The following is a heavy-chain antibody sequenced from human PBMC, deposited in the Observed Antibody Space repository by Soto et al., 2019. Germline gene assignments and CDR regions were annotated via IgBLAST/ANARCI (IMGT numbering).Heavy chain of an antibody. CDR2: IIPIFGTA. CDR3: ARVLYSSSRPKYNWFDP. J-gene: IGHJ5*02. D-gene: IGHD6-13*01. Sequence: LEWMGGIIPIFGTANYAQKFQGRVTITADESTSTAYMELSSLRSEDTAVYYCARVLYSSSRPKYNWFDPWGQGTLVTVSS. V-gene: IGHV1-69*01.